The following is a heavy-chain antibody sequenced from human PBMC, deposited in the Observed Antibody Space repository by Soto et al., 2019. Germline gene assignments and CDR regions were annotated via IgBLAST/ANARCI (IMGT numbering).Heavy chain of an antibody. CDR2: IYYSGST. D-gene: IGHD3-22*01. V-gene: IGHV4-30-4*02. CDR1: GVSISSGCYY. CDR3: ASAVYDSSGPYDY. Sequence: SDTLSLTCTFSGVSISSGCYYWSWIRQPPGKGLEWIGYIYYSGSTYYNPSLKSRVTISVDTSKNQFSLKLSSVTAADTAVYYCASAVYDSSGPYDYWGQGTPVTVSS. J-gene: IGHJ4*02.